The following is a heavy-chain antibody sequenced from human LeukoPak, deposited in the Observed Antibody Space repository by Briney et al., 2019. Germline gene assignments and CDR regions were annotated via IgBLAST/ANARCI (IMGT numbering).Heavy chain of an antibody. J-gene: IGHJ4*02. V-gene: IGHV4-59*08. CDR1: GGSISSYY. CDR3: ARRRDFGDYALDY. CDR2: IYYSGST. Sequence: SETLSLTCTVSGGSISSYYWSWIRQPPGKGLEWIGYIYYSGSTNYNPSLKSRVTISVDRSKNQFSLRLRFVTAADTAVYYCARRRDFGDYALDYWGQGTLVTVSS. D-gene: IGHD4-17*01.